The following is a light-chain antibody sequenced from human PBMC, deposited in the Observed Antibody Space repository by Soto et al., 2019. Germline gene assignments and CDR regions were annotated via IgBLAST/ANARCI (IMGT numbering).Light chain of an antibody. V-gene: IGKV3-20*01. J-gene: IGKJ2*01. CDR3: QHYGSSPPMYT. CDR1: QSVSSNS. CDR2: GAS. Sequence: EIVLTQSPGTLSVSPGERATLSCRASQSVSSNSLVWYQQKPGQAPRRLIYGASIRATGIPDRFSGSGSGTDFTLTISRLEPEDFGVYYCQHYGSSPPMYTFGQGTKLEIK.